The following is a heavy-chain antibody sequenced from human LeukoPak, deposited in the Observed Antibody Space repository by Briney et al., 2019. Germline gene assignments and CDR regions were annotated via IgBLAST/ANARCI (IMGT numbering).Heavy chain of an antibody. D-gene: IGHD2-21*02. CDR2: IYTSGST. J-gene: IGHJ5*02. Sequence: SETLSLTCTVSGGSIRSYYWSWIRQPAGKGLEWIGRIYTSGSTNYNPSLKSRVTMSVDTSKNQFSLKLSSVTAADTAVYYCAAVGVTHWFDPWGQGTLVTVSS. CDR1: GGSIRSYY. V-gene: IGHV4-4*07. CDR3: AAVGVTHWFDP.